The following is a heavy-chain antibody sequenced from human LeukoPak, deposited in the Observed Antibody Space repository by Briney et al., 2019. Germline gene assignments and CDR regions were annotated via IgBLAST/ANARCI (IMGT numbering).Heavy chain of an antibody. D-gene: IGHD6-13*01. V-gene: IGHV4-59*01. J-gene: IGHJ6*03. CDR3: ARGVTQQLGYYYSYHMDV. Sequence: PSETLSLTCTVSGGSISTYSANLIRQPPGKGLEWIGNISYSGITDYNPSLQSRVTISVDTSKNQFFLILRSVTAADTAVYYCARGVTQQLGYYYSYHMDVWGKGTTVTVSS. CDR2: ISYSGIT. CDR1: GGSISTYS.